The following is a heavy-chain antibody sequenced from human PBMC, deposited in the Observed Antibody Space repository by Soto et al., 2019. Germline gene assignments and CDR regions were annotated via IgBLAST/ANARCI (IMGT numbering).Heavy chain of an antibody. D-gene: IGHD3-3*01. V-gene: IGHV3-23*01. CDR2: ISGGTSST. J-gene: IGHJ4*02. CDR1: GFTFSSYA. Sequence: PGGSLRLSCAASGFTFSSYAMSWVRQAPGKGLEWVSAISGGTSSTYYADSVKGRFTISRDNAKNSLYLQMNSLRAEDTAVYYCARGLKLRFLEWSYYFDYWGQGTLVTVSS. CDR3: ARGLKLRFLEWSYYFDY.